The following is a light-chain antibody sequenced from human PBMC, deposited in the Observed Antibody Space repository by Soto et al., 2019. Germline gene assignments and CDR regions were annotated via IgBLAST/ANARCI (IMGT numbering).Light chain of an antibody. J-gene: IGLJ2*01. CDR1: SSDVGGYNY. V-gene: IGLV2-14*01. CDR2: DVG. Sequence: QSALTQPASVSGSPGQSITISCTGTSSDVGGYNYVSWYQQHPGKAPKLMIYDVGNRPSGVSNRFSGSKSGNTASLTISGLQAEDEAGYYCSSYTSSSTPVVFGGGTKVTVL. CDR3: SSYTSSSTPVV.